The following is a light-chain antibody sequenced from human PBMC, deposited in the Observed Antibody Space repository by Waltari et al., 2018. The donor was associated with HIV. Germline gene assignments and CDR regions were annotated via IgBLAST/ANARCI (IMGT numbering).Light chain of an antibody. V-gene: IGLV2-11*01. J-gene: IGLJ2*01. CDR1: SRDAGGYNA. CDR2: DDS. Sequence: QSALTQPRSVSGSPGQSVTISCPGRSRDAGGYNAVSWYQQHPTKAPKLIIYDDSERPSGVPDRFSGSKSGNRASLTISGLQAEDEADYYCYSYAGSLLFGGGTKLTVL. CDR3: YSYAGSLL.